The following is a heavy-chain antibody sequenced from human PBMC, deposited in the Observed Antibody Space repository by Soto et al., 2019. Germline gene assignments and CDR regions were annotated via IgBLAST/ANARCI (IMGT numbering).Heavy chain of an antibody. CDR1: GDSISSTFW. CDR3: ARGEVVALGY. D-gene: IGHD2-15*01. V-gene: IGHV4-4*02. Sequence: SETLSLTCAVSGDSISSTFWWTWVRQPPGKGLEWIGYIYHSGSTYYNPSLKSRVTILVDRSKNQFSLKLSSVTAAETAVYYCARGEVVALGYWGQGTLVTVSS. J-gene: IGHJ4*02. CDR2: IYHSGST.